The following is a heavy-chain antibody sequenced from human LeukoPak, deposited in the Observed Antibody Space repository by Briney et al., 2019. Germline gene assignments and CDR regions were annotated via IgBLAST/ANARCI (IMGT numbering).Heavy chain of an antibody. V-gene: IGHV3-11*04. J-gene: IGHJ4*02. D-gene: IGHD3-3*01. Sequence: GGSLRLSCAPSGFTFSDYYMSWIRQAPGKGLEWVSYISSSGSTIYYADSVKGRFTISRDNAKNSLYLQMNSLRAEDTAVYYCARGPLYYDFWSGYFDYWGQGTLVTVSS. CDR2: ISSSGSTI. CDR3: ARGPLYYDFWSGYFDY. CDR1: GFTFSDYY.